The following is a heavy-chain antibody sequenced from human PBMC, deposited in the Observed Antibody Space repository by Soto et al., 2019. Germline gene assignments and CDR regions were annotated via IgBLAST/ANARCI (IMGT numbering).Heavy chain of an antibody. CDR1: GFTFRSYA. J-gene: IGHJ4*02. Sequence: HPGGSLRLSCTASGFTFRSYAMNWVRQAPGKGPEWVSGISGSGDSTFHANSVKGRFTISRDNSKNTLYLQLNSLRAEDTAVYYCAKGYGARHSPFDYWGQGTLVTVSS. CDR2: ISGSGDST. CDR3: AKGYGARHSPFDY. D-gene: IGHD1-26*01. V-gene: IGHV3-23*01.